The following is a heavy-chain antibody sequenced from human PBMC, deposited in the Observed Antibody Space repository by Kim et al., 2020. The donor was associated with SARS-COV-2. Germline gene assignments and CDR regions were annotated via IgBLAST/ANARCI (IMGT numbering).Heavy chain of an antibody. D-gene: IGHD6-13*01. CDR3: ARGRGIAAAGTLLYYYYYGMDV. J-gene: IGHJ6*02. CDR2: INHSGST. Sequence: SETLSLTCAVYGGSFSGYYWSWIRQPPGKGLEWIGEINHSGSTNYNPSLKSRVTISVDTSKNQFSLKLGSVTAADTAVYYCARGRGIAAAGTLLYYYYYGMDVWCQGTTVTVSS. CDR1: GGSFSGYY. V-gene: IGHV4-34*01.